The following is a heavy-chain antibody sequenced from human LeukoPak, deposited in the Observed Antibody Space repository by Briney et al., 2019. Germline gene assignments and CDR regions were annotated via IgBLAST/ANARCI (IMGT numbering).Heavy chain of an antibody. V-gene: IGHV1-46*01. CDR1: GHTFTSYY. CDR3: ARTSRVGSGWPTGY. J-gene: IGHJ4*02. Sequence: ASVNVSCTSSGHTFTSYYMHWVRQAPGQGLEWMGIINPTGGSTSYAQKFQGRVTMTRDMSTSTVYMELSSLTSEDTAVYYCARTSRVGSGWPTGYWGQGTRVTVSS. CDR2: INPTGGST. D-gene: IGHD6-19*01.